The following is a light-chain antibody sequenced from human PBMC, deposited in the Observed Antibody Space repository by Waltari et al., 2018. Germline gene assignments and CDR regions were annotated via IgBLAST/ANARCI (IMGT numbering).Light chain of an antibody. CDR2: GAS. CDR3: QQYYFTPYT. CDR1: QGISNS. V-gene: IGKV1-NL1*01. Sequence: DIQMTQSPSHLSASVGDRVITTCRASQGISNSLAWSQQKPGKAPKLLLYGASRLESGVPPRFSGSGSGTDYTLTISSLQPDDFATYYCQQYYFTPYTFGQGTKLDIK. J-gene: IGKJ2*01.